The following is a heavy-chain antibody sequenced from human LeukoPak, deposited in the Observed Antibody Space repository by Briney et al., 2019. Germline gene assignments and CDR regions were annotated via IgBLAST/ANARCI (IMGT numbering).Heavy chain of an antibody. CDR3: ARDLYG. V-gene: IGHV3-30*04. J-gene: IGHJ4*02. CDR2: ISYDGSNK. Sequence: GGSLRLSCAASGFTFSSYAMHWVRQAPGKGLEWVAVISYDGSNKYYADSVKGRFTISRDNSKNTLYLQMNSLRAEDTAVYYCARDLYGWGQGTLVTVSS. D-gene: IGHD2/OR15-2a*01. CDR1: GFTFSSYA.